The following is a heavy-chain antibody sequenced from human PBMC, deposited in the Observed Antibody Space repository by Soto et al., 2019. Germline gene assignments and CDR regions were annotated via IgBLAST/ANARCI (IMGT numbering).Heavy chain of an antibody. CDR1: GYTFTSYY. CDR3: ARDGGITIFGVVMDAFDI. Sequence: ASVKVSCKASGYTFTSYYMHWVRQAPGQGLEWMGIINPSGGSTSYAQKFQGRVTMTRDTSTSTVYMELSSLRSEDMAVYYCARDGGITIFGVVMDAFDIWGQGTMVTVSS. V-gene: IGHV1-46*01. J-gene: IGHJ3*02. CDR2: INPSGGST. D-gene: IGHD3-3*01.